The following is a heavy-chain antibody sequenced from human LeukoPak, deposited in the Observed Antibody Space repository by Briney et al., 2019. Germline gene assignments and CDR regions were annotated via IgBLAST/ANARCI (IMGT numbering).Heavy chain of an antibody. J-gene: IGHJ3*02. V-gene: IGHV4-4*07. CDR2: IYSSGST. Sequence: SSETLSLTCTVSGGSISSYYWSWIRQPAGKGLEWIGRIYSSGSTIYNPSLNSRVTMSVDTSKNQFSLKLSSVTAADTAVYYCARDKWELLDTFDIWGQGTMVTVSP. CDR3: ARDKWELLDTFDI. CDR1: GGSISSYY. D-gene: IGHD1-26*01.